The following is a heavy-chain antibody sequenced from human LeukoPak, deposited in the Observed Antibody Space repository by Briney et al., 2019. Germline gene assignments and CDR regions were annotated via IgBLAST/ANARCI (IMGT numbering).Heavy chain of an antibody. CDR1: GYTFTSYD. CDR3: ARGGAYYDSSGYYSFDY. CDR2: MNPNSGNT. J-gene: IGHJ4*02. Sequence: ASVKVSCKASGYTFTSYDINWVRQATGQGLEWMGWMNPNSGNTGYAQKFQGRVTMTRNTSIRTAYMELSSLRSEDTAVYYCARGGAYYDSSGYYSFDYWGQGTLVTVSS. V-gene: IGHV1-8*01. D-gene: IGHD3-22*01.